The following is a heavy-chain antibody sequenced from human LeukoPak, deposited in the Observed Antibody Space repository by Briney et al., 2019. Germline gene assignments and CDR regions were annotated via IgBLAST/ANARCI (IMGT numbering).Heavy chain of an antibody. CDR2: ISSSSSYI. J-gene: IGHJ4*02. CDR1: GFTFSSYS. D-gene: IGHD6-25*01. V-gene: IGHV3-21*01. CDR3: ARDPQRGAPDYFDS. Sequence: GGSLRLSCAASGFTFSSYSMNWVRQAPGKGLEWVSSISSSSSYIYYADSVKGRFTISRDNAKNSLYLQMNSLRAEDTAVYYCARDPQRGAPDYFDSWGQGTPVTVSS.